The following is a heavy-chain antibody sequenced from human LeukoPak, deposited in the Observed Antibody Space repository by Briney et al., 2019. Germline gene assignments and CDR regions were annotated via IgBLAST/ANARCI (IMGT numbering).Heavy chain of an antibody. D-gene: IGHD3-10*01. CDR2: TYYTGST. J-gene: IGHJ3*01. Sequence: SETLSLTCTVSGGSISSYYWSWIRQPPGKGLEWIGYTYYTGSTKYKPSLKSRVTISADTSKSQFSLKLSSVTAADTAVCYCARDQRTARGVIVTWGAFDVWGQGTMVTVSS. V-gene: IGHV4-59*01. CDR1: GGSISSYY. CDR3: ARDQRTARGVIVTWGAFDV.